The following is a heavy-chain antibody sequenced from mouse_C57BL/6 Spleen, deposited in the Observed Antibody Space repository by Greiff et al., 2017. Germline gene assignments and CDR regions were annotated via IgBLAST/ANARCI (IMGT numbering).Heavy chain of an antibody. V-gene: IGHV1-52*01. J-gene: IGHJ4*01. CDR2: IDPSDSET. Sequence: QVQLQQSGAELVRPGSSVKLSCKASGYTFTSYWMHWVKQRPIQGLEWIGNIDPSDSETHYNQKFKDKATLTVDKSSSTAYMQLSSLTSEDSAVYYWARSYYGSSLYAMDYWGQGTSVTVSS. CDR3: ARSYYGSSLYAMDY. D-gene: IGHD1-1*01. CDR1: GYTFTSYW.